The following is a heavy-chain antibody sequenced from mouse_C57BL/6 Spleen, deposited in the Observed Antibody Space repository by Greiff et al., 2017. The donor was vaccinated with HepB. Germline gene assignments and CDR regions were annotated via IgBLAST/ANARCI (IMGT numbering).Heavy chain of an antibody. CDR1: GFTFSDYG. CDR2: ISSGSSTI. J-gene: IGHJ2*01. Sequence: EVKVVESGGGLVKPGGSLKLSCAASGFTFSDYGMHWVRQAPEKGLEWVAYISSGSSTIYYADTVKGRFTITRDNAKNTLFLQMTSLRSEDTAMYYCARPIYDGYPDYWGQGTTLTVSS. CDR3: ARPIYDGYPDY. V-gene: IGHV5-17*01. D-gene: IGHD2-3*01.